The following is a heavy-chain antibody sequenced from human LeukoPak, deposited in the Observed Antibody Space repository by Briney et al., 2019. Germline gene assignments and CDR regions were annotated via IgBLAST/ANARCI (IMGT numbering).Heavy chain of an antibody. Sequence: SETLSLTCAVSGYSISSGYYWGWIRQPPGKGLEWIGSIYHSGSTYYNPSLKSRVTISVDTSKNQFSLKLSSVTAADTAVYYCASLNWILLINRYSSKEVVDEVVDYWGQGTLVTVSS. CDR3: ASLNWILLINRYSSKEVVDEVVDY. D-gene: IGHD5-18*01. CDR2: IYHSGST. CDR1: GYSISSGYY. V-gene: IGHV4-38-2*01. J-gene: IGHJ4*02.